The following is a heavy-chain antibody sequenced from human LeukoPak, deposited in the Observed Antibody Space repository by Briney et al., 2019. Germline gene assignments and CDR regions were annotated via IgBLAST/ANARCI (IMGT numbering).Heavy chain of an antibody. CDR2: TYYRSKWYN. CDR3: ARDLPMVAAAGRFDY. J-gene: IGHJ4*02. D-gene: IGHD6-13*01. V-gene: IGHV6-1*01. CDR1: GDGVSSNSAA. Sequence: QIRSLTCAISGDGVSSNSAAWNWIRQSPSRGLERLGRTYYRSKWYNDYAVSVKSRITINPDTSKNQFSLQLNSVTPEDTAVSYCARDLPMVAAAGRFDYWGEGTLVTVSS.